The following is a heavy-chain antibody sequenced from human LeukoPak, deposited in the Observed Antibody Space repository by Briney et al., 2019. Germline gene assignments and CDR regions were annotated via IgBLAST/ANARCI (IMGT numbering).Heavy chain of an antibody. CDR1: GFTFSDYY. CDR2: ISSSGSTI. V-gene: IGHV3-11*01. D-gene: IGHD3-3*01. Sequence: GGSLRLSCAASGFTFSDYYVSWIRQAPGKGLEWVSYISSSGSTIYYADSVKGRFTISRDNAKNSLYLQMNSLRAEDTAVYYCARDLGLYYDFWSGYTITWGQGTLVTVSS. J-gene: IGHJ5*02. CDR3: ARDLGLYYDFWSGYTIT.